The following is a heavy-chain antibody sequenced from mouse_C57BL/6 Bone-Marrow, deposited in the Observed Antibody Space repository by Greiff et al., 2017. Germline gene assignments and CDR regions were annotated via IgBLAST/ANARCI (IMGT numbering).Heavy chain of an antibody. CDR2: IDPEDGDT. J-gene: IGHJ2*01. CDR1: GFNIKDYY. Sequence: VQLQQSGAELVRPGASVKLSCTASGFNIKDYYMHWVKQRPEQGLEWIGRIDPEDGDTEYAPKFQGKATMTAATSSNTAYQQLSSLTSEDTAVYYCTSHSRPYVDYWGQGTTLTVSS. V-gene: IGHV14-1*01. CDR3: TSHSRPYVDY.